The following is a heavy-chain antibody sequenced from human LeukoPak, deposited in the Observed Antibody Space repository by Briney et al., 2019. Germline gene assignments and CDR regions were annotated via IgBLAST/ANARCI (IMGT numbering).Heavy chain of an antibody. CDR1: GFTFSSCS. V-gene: IGHV3-21*01. Sequence: GGSLRLSCAASGFTFSSCSMNWVRQAPGKGLEWVSSISGNSAYTLYADSVKGRFTISRDNAKNSLHLQMNSLRAEDTAVYFCARFETGDYVLESDYWGQGTMVTVSS. CDR2: ISGNSAYT. D-gene: IGHD4-17*01. CDR3: ARFETGDYVLESDY. J-gene: IGHJ4*02.